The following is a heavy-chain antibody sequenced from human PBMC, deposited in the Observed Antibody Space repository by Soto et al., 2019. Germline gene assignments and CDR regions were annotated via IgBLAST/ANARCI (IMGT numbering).Heavy chain of an antibody. CDR3: ARGGAGRPDY. D-gene: IGHD6-13*01. CDR1: GFTFSSYG. Sequence: EVQLVNSGGGLVQPGWSLRLSCAASGFTFSSYGMNWVRHAPGKGLEWVSYISSGKVTTNYADSVKGRFTISRDNAKSSLYLQLNSLRDDDTAVYYCARGGAGRPDYWGQGTLVIVSS. V-gene: IGHV3-48*02. J-gene: IGHJ4*02. CDR2: ISSGKVTT.